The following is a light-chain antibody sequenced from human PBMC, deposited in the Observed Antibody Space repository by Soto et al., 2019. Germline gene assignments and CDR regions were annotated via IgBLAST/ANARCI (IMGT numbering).Light chain of an antibody. J-gene: IGKJ1*01. V-gene: IGKV2-30*01. CDR3: MQGTRWPRT. Sequence: DVVMTQSPLSLPVTLGQPASISCRSSQSLVYSDGNTYLNWFQQRPGQSPRRLIYQVSNRDSGVPDRFSGSGSGTDLKLQISRVEAEDVGVYYCMQGTRWPRTFGQGTKVEIK. CDR2: QVS. CDR1: QSLVYSDGNTY.